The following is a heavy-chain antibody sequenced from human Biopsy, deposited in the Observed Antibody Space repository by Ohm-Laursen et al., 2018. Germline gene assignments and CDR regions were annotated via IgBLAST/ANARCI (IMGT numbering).Heavy chain of an antibody. CDR3: AADINVWNVNY. V-gene: IGHV1-24*01. J-gene: IGHJ4*02. CDR1: GYAVTEFS. Sequence: SVKVSCKVSGYAVTEFSMHWVRQAPGKGLEWMGGFAPENGETIYAQKFQGRVTMTEDTSTDTAYMELSSLRSEDTAVYYCAADINVWNVNYWGQGTQVTVSS. D-gene: IGHD1-1*01. CDR2: FAPENGET.